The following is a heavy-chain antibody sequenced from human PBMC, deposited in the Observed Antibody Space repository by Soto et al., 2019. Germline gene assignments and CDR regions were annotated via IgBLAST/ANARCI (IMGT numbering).Heavy chain of an antibody. V-gene: IGHV3-7*03. CDR1: GFSFSTFS. CDR3: ATLSAHGREYYLDF. J-gene: IGHJ4*02. CDR2: IKGDGSEK. Sequence: GGSLRLSCAASGFSFSTFSMTWVRQAPGKGLEWVANIKGDGSEKTYEDSVKGRFTISRDNAKNSLYLEMNSLSAEDTAVYYCATLSAHGREYYLDFWGQATLVTVSS. D-gene: IGHD3-16*01.